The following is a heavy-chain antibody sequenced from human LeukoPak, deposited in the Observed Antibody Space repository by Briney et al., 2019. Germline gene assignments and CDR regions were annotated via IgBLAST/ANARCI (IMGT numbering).Heavy chain of an antibody. V-gene: IGHV4-39*01. D-gene: IGHD3-16*02. CDR1: GGSISSYY. J-gene: IGHJ4*02. Sequence: SETLSLTCTVSGGSISSYYWGWIRQPPGKGLEWIGSIYYSGSTYYNPSLKSRVTISVDTSKNQFSLKLSSVTAADTAVYYCARQLSDYDYVWGSYRPTWWFDYWGQGTLVTVSS. CDR3: ARQLSDYDYVWGSYRPTWWFDY. CDR2: IYYSGST.